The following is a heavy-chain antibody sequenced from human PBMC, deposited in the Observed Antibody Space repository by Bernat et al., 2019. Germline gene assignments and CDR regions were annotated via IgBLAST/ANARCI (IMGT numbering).Heavy chain of an antibody. CDR3: TRGRCSGGSCDAEY. CDR1: TFSSYE. D-gene: IGHD2-15*01. Sequence: TFSSYEMTWVRQAPGKGLEWIAYISSSGSNIYDADSVKGRFTISRDNAKNSLYLQMNSLRVEDTAVYYCTRGRCSGGSCDAEY. J-gene: IGHJ1*01. V-gene: IGHV3-48*03. CDR2: ISSSGSNI.